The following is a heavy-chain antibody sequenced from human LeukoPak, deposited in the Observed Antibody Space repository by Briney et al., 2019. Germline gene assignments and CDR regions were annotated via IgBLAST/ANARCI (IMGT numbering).Heavy chain of an antibody. V-gene: IGHV3-7*03. Sequence: GGSLRLSWAASGFTFSSYWMSWVRQAPGKGLEWVANIKQDGSEKYYVDSVKGRFTISRDNSKNTLYLQMNSLRAEDTAVYYCAKAPNPRDAFDIWGQGTMVTVSS. D-gene: IGHD2-8*01. CDR3: AKAPNPRDAFDI. CDR1: GFTFSSYW. CDR2: IKQDGSEK. J-gene: IGHJ3*02.